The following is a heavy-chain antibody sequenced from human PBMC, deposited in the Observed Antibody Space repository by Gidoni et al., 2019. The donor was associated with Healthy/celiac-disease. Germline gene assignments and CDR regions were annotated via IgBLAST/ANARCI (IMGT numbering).Heavy chain of an antibody. CDR1: GFTFSIYW. CDR3: ARVKWLVGYFDY. D-gene: IGHD6-19*01. V-gene: IGHV3-7*01. J-gene: IGHJ4*02. CDR2: IKQDGSEK. Sequence: EVQLVASGGGLVQPGGSMRLSCAASGFTFSIYWMSWVRQAPGKGLEWVDNIKQDGSEKYYVDSVKGRVTISRDNAKNSLYLKMKSLRAEDTAVYYGARVKWLVGYFDYWGQGTLVTVSS.